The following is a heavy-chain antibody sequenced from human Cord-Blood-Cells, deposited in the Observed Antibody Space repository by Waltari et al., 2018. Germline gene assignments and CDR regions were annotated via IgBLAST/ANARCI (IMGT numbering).Heavy chain of an antibody. CDR1: GGSISSSSYY. V-gene: IGHV4-39*01. Sequence: QLQLQESGPGLVKPSETLSLTCTVSGGSISSSSYYWGWIRQPPGTGLEWIGSIYYSGSTYYNPSLKSRVTISVDTSKNQFSLKLSSVTAADTAVYYCATEGSGYSGYDKKGSLDYWGQGTLVTVSS. CDR2: IYYSGST. J-gene: IGHJ4*02. CDR3: ATEGSGYSGYDKKGSLDY. D-gene: IGHD5-12*01.